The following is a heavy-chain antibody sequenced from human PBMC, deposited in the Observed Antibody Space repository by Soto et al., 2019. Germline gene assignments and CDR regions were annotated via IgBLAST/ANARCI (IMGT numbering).Heavy chain of an antibody. D-gene: IGHD6-13*01. CDR3: AREGGYSNTTDY. CDR1: GGSISSGGYY. Sequence: QVQLQESGPGLVKPSQTLSLTCTVSGGSISSGGYYWSWIRQHPGKGLEWIGSIYLSGTTYYNPSLKSRVTISVDTSKNQFSLKVSYVTAADKAGYYCAREGGYSNTTDYWGQGTLVTVSS. CDR2: IYLSGTT. V-gene: IGHV4-31*03. J-gene: IGHJ4*02.